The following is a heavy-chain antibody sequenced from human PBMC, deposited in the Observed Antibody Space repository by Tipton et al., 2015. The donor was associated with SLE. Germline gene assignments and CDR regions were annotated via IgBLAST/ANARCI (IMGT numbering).Heavy chain of an antibody. J-gene: IGHJ6*03. CDR1: GGSISSGSSY. CDR3: ARGLYLDDFWSGSGRPYYIDV. CDR2: IYKGGAT. V-gene: IGHV4-61*02. D-gene: IGHD3-3*01. Sequence: LRLSCTVSGGSISSGSSYWSWIRQPAGEGLEWIGRIYKGGATNFNPPLKSEVSMSLDTSKNQFSLRLNSVTAADTAVHYCARGLYLDDFWSGSGRPYYIDVWGKGTTVTVSS.